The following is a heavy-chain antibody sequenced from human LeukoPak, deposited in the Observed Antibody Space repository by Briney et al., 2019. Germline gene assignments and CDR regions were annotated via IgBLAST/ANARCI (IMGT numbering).Heavy chain of an antibody. CDR2: MNPNSGDR. J-gene: IGHJ6*03. D-gene: IGHD5-18*01. CDR3: ARGRPDTSVPRTYYMDV. V-gene: IGHV1-8*03. CDR1: GYTFSSYD. Sequence: ASVKVSCKASGYTFSSYDINWVRQATGQGLEWMGWMNPNSGDRGYAQKFQGRVTFTRDTSISTSFMELSSLRSEDTAIYYCARGRPDTSVPRTYYMDVWGKGTTVTVSS.